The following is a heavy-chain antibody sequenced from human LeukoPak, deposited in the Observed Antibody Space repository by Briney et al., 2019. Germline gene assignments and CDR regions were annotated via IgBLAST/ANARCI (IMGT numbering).Heavy chain of an antibody. J-gene: IGHJ4*02. V-gene: IGHV4-38-2*02. CDR2: IYHSGST. CDR1: SYSISSGYY. Sequence: SETLSLTCTVSSYSISSGYYWGWIRQPPGKGLEWIGSIYHSGSTYYNPSLKSRVTISVDTSKNQFSLKLSSVTAADTAVYYCARDQKPEFDYWGQGTLVTVSS. CDR3: ARDQKPEFDY.